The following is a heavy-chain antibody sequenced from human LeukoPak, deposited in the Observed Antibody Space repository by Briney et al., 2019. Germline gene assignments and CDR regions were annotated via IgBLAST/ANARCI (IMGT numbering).Heavy chain of an antibody. CDR2: IYSGGST. CDR1: GFTVSSNY. D-gene: IGHD3-22*01. CDR3: ARDAFDYYDSSGYYDY. V-gene: IGHV3-66*01. Sequence: GGSLRLSRAASGFTVSSNYMSWVRQAPGKGLEWVSVIYSGGSTYYADSVKGRFTISRDNSKNTLYLQMNSLRAEDTAVYYCARDAFDYYDSSGYYDYWGQGTLVTVSS. J-gene: IGHJ4*02.